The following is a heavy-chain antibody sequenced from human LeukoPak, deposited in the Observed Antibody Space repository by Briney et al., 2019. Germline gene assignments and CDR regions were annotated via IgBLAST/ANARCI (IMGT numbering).Heavy chain of an antibody. V-gene: IGHV3-11*01. J-gene: IGHJ5*02. CDR1: GFTFNDYY. Sequence: GGSLRLSCAASGFTFNDYYMSWIRQAPGKGLEWLSYINIGGTNTHYADSVKGRFTISSDNAKKSLYLEMNNLRAEDTAVYYCATDGAGFDTWGQGVLVTVSS. CDR2: INIGGTNT. CDR3: ATDGAGFDT.